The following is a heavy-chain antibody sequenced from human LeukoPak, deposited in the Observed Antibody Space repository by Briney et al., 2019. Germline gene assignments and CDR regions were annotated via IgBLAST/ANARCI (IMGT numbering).Heavy chain of an antibody. Sequence: ASETLSLTRTVSGGSISSYYWGWIRQPPGKGLEWIGSIYYSGSTYYNPSLKSRVTISVDTPKNQFSLKLSSVTAADTAVYYCARDKKKQQLGFNDAFDIWGQGTMVTVSS. CDR3: ARDKKKQQLGFNDAFDI. V-gene: IGHV4-39*07. J-gene: IGHJ3*02. CDR2: IYYSGST. CDR1: GGSISSYY. D-gene: IGHD6-13*01.